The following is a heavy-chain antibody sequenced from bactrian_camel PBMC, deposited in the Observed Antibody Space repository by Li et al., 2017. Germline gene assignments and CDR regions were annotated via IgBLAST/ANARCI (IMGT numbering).Heavy chain of an antibody. Sequence: QLVESGGGSVQAGGSLRLACAASERRTCMGWFRQAPGKGLEWVSSINSGGSSTYYVDSTKGRFTFSRDNAKNTLHLQLNSLKTEDTALYYCAANGVVGWEYNEWGQGTQVTVS. CDR1: ERRTC. J-gene: IGHJ4*01. V-gene: IGHV3S1*01. CDR2: INSGGSST. D-gene: IGHD2*01. CDR3: AANGVVGWEYNE.